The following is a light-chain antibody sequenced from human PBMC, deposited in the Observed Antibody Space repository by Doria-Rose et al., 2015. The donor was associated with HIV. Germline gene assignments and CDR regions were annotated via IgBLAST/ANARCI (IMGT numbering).Light chain of an antibody. CDR2: WAS. V-gene: IGKV4-1*01. Sequence: VLTQSPESPGMSLGERATPNCKSNQSLLYNSKNYLAWYQQNPGQPPTLLLCWASTPQSGFHDRVSGSGSGTDFTLTISSLEAEDVAVYYCQQYYDTPSFGPGTTVDIK. CDR3: QQYYDTPS. CDR1: QSLLYNSKNY. J-gene: IGKJ3*01.